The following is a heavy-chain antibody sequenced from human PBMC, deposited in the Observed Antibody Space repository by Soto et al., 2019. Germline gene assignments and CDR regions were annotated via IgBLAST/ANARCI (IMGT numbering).Heavy chain of an antibody. CDR3: ARDLGYYGMDV. V-gene: IGHV3-33*01. J-gene: IGHJ6*02. Sequence: QVQLVESGGGVVQPGRSLRLSCAASGFTFSSYGMHWVRQAPGKGLEGVAVIWYDGSNKYYADSVKGRFTISRDNSKNTLYLQMNSLRAEDTAVYYCARDLGYYGMDVWGQGTTVTVSS. CDR2: IWYDGSNK. CDR1: GFTFSSYG.